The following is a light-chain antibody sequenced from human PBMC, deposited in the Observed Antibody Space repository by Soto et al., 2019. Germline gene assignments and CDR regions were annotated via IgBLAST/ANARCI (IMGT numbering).Light chain of an antibody. Sequence: EIVMTQSPATLSVSPGERITISCRASQNVGSNLAWYQQTPGQAPSLLIYTTSSRAAGVPARFSGSESGTEFTLTISSLQSEDFAVYFCQQYDDWPITFGQGTRLEIK. CDR2: TTS. CDR1: QNVGSN. CDR3: QQYDDWPIT. V-gene: IGKV3-15*01. J-gene: IGKJ5*01.